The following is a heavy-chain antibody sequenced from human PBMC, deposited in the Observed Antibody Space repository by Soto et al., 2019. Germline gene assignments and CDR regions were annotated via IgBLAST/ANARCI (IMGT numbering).Heavy chain of an antibody. Sequence: TLSLTCAISGASVSSHNTTWNWIRQSPSRGLEWLGRTYYRSKWYNDYAVSVKSRITINPDTSKNQFSLQLNSVTPEDTAVYYCARDAYGSGSYRYYYGMDVWGRGTTVTVSS. V-gene: IGHV6-1*01. CDR2: TYYRSKWYN. CDR3: ARDAYGSGSYRYYYGMDV. D-gene: IGHD3-10*01. CDR1: GASVSSHNTT. J-gene: IGHJ6*02.